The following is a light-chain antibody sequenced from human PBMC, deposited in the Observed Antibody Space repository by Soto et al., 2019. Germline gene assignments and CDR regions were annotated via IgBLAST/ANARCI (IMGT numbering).Light chain of an antibody. Sequence: EIVMTQSPGTRSVSLGERVTLSCRASQSVSRNLAWYQQRPGQVPRLLFYAASTRATDVPGTFSGSGSGTEFTLTISSLQSEDFAVYYCQQFEKWPFTFGQGTKLEIK. CDR2: AAS. CDR1: QSVSRN. J-gene: IGKJ2*01. CDR3: QQFEKWPFT. V-gene: IGKV3-15*01.